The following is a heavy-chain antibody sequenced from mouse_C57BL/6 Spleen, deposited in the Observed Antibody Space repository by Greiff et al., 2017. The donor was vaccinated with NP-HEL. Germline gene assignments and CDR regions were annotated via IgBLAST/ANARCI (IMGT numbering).Heavy chain of an antibody. Sequence: QVQLQQSGAELARPGASVKLSCKASGYTFTSYGISWVKQRTGQGLEWIGEIYPRSGNTYYNEKFKGKATLTADKSSSTAYMELRSLTSEDSAVYFCARSYGSSGEYYFDYWGQGTTLTVSS. J-gene: IGHJ2*01. V-gene: IGHV1-81*01. D-gene: IGHD1-1*01. CDR2: IYPRSGNT. CDR1: GYTFTSYG. CDR3: ARSYGSSGEYYFDY.